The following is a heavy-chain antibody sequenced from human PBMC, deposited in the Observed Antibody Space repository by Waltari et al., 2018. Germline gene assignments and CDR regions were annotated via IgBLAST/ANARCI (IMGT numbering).Heavy chain of an antibody. CDR2: ISPNSGDT. CDR3: ARGDFRLSYYYMDV. J-gene: IGHJ6*03. CDR1: GYTFTGYY. Sequence: QVQLVQSGAEVKKPGASVKVSCKASGYTFTGYYIHWVRQATGQGLEWMGWISPNSGDTNYAQKFQGRVTMTRDTSTTTAYMELSRLTSDDTAVFYCARGDFRLSYYYMDVWGKGTTVTVSS. V-gene: IGHV1-2*02. D-gene: IGHD3-3*01.